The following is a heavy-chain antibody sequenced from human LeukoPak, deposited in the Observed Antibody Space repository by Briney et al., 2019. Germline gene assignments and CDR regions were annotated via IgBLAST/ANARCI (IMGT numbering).Heavy chain of an antibody. V-gene: IGHV1-8*01. D-gene: IGHD2-2*01. Sequence: ASVKVSCKASGYTFTSYDINWVRQATGQGLEWMGWMNPNSGNTGYAQKFQGRVTMTRDMSTSTVYMELSSLRSEDTAVYYCARGGIVVVPAAKGDLDPWGQGTLVTVSS. CDR1: GYTFTSYD. CDR3: ARGGIVVVPAAKGDLDP. CDR2: MNPNSGNT. J-gene: IGHJ5*02.